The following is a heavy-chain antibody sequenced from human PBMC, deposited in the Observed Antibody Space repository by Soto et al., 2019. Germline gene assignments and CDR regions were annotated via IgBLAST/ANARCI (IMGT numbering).Heavy chain of an antibody. V-gene: IGHV3-30*18. D-gene: IGHD4-17*01. J-gene: IGHJ4*02. CDR2: ISYDGSNK. CDR1: GFTFSSYG. CDR3: AKGDMTTVTTDY. Sequence: QVQLVESGGGVVQPGRSLRLFCAASGFTFSSYGMHWVRQAPGKGLEWVAVISYDGSNKYYADSVKGRFTISRDNSKNTLYLQMNSLRAEDTAVYYCAKGDMTTVTTDYWGQGTLVTVSS.